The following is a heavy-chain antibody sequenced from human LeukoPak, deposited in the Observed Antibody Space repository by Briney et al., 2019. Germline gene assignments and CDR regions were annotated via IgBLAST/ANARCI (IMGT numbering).Heavy chain of an antibody. Sequence: GASVKVSCKASGYTFTGYYMHWVRQAPGQGLEWMGWINPNSDGTNYAQKFQGWVTMTRDTSISTAYMELSRLRSDDTAVYYCARDSVYSSSWYEVDYWGQGTLVTVSS. CDR2: INPNSDGT. J-gene: IGHJ4*02. V-gene: IGHV1-2*04. CDR1: GYTFTGYY. CDR3: ARDSVYSSSWYEVDY. D-gene: IGHD6-13*01.